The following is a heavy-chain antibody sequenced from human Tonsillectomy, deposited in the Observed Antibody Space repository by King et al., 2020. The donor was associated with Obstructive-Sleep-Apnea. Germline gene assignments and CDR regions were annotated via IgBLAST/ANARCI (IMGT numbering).Heavy chain of an antibody. J-gene: IGHJ5*02. Sequence: VQLVESGAEVKKPGESLKISCKGSGYSFTSYWIGWVRQLPGKGLEWMGIIYPGDSDTSYSPSFQGQVTISADKSISTAYLQWSSLKASDTAMYYCSRSLKWGSGSGTVWFDPWGQGTLVTVSS. D-gene: IGHD3-10*01. CDR2: IYPGDSDT. CDR1: GYSFTSYW. CDR3: SRSLKWGSGSGTVWFDP. V-gene: IGHV5-51*01.